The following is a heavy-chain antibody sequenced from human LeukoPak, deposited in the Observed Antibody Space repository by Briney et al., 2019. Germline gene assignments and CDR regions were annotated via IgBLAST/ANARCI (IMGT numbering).Heavy chain of an antibody. V-gene: IGHV3-33*01. D-gene: IGHD5-18*01. J-gene: IGHJ4*02. CDR1: GFTFSSYG. Sequence: GRSLRLSCAASGFTFSSYGMHWVRQAPGKGLEWVAVIWYDGSNKYYADSVKGRFTISRDNSKNPLYLQMNSLRAEDTAVYYCARDARIQLWFNFDCWGQGTLVTVSS. CDR3: ARDARIQLWFNFDC. CDR2: IWYDGSNK.